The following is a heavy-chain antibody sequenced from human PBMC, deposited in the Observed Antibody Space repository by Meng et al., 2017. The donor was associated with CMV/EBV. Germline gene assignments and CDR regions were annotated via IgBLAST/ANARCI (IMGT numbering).Heavy chain of an antibody. Sequence: GSLRLSCAVSGGSISSSNWWSWVRQPPGKGLEWIGEIYHSGSTNYNPSLKSRVTISVDKSKNQFSLKLSSVTAADTAVYYCALGAISSGWRDLYYFDYWGQGTLVTVSS. CDR1: GGSISSSNW. J-gene: IGHJ4*02. V-gene: IGHV4-4*02. D-gene: IGHD6-19*01. CDR2: IYHSGST. CDR3: ALGAISSGWRDLYYFDY.